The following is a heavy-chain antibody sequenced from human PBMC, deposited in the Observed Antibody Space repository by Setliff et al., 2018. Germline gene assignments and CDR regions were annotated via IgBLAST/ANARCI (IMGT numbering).Heavy chain of an antibody. Sequence: NPSETLSLTCSVSGESFGNNYWSWIRQTPGKGLEWIGESNHGGSTTYHPSLKSRLTMSVDTSKNQFSLKLAAVTAADTAVYYCARTHCNSGYYFDYWGQGTLVTVSS. J-gene: IGHJ4*02. D-gene: IGHD4-4*01. V-gene: IGHV4-34*01. CDR2: SNHGGST. CDR3: ARTHCNSGYYFDY. CDR1: GESFGNNY.